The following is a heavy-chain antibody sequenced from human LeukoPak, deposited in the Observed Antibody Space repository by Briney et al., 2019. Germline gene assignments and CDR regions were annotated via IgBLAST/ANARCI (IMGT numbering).Heavy chain of an antibody. CDR1: GFTFSSYG. CDR3: AKDEGGSTRYFDY. CDR2: IRYDGSNK. D-gene: IGHD2-2*01. J-gene: IGHJ4*02. V-gene: IGHV3-30*02. Sequence: GGSLRLSCAASGFTFSSYGMHWVRQAPGKGLEWVAFIRYDGSNKYYADSVKGRFTISRDSSKNTLYLQMNSLRAEDTAVYYCAKDEGGSTRYFDYWGQGTLVTVSS.